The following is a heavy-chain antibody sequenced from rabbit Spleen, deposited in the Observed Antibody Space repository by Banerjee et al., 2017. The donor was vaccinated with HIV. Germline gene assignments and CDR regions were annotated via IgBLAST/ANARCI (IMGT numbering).Heavy chain of an antibody. J-gene: IGHJ4*01. CDR1: GFSFSDRYW. CDR3: ARGLLAGSASWLGYLDL. V-gene: IGHV1S45*01. D-gene: IGHD6-1*01. CDR2: IHDTNNGAT. Sequence: QEQLEESGGDLVKPGASLTLTCTASGFSFSDRYWICWVRQAPGKGPEWIACIHDTNNGATYYASWAKGRFTISKTSSTTVTLQMTSLTGADTATYFCARGLLAGSASWLGYLDLWGPGTLVTVS.